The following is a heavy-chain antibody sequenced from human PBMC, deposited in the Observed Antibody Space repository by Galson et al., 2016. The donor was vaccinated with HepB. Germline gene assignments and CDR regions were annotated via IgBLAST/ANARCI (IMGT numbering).Heavy chain of an antibody. CDR3: NRGGGGSDY. D-gene: IGHD2-15*01. J-gene: IGHJ4*02. Sequence: LSLTCIVSGGSVSNTDYFWSWIRHPPGKGLEWIGYISYSGSIHPNPSLKSRVTMSLDTSSNQVSLKLRSVTAADTAIYYCNRGGGGSDYWGQGTLVTVSS. CDR2: ISYSGSI. V-gene: IGHV4-30-4*01. CDR1: GGSVSNTDYF.